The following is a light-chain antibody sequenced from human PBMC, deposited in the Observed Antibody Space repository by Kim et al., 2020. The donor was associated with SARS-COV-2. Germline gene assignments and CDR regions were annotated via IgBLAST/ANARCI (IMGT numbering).Light chain of an antibody. J-gene: IGLJ2*01. CDR2: SDD. CDR1: SSKIGRNT. CDR3: AAWDDSLTGLI. V-gene: IGLV1-44*01. Sequence: GQRVTISCSGGSSKIGRNTVNWYQQRPGTAPKPLIYSDDERPSGVPYRFSGSKSGTSASLAISGLQSEDEADYYCAAWDDSLTGLIFGGGTQLTVL.